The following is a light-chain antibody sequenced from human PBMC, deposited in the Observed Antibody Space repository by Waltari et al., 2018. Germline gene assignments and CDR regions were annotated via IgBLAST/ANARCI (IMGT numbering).Light chain of an antibody. CDR2: DAS. J-gene: IGKJ5*01. CDR1: QSVSTY. V-gene: IGKV3-11*01. CDR3: QQRTNGPPVT. Sequence: EIVLTQSPATLSLSPGERVTLSCRASQSVSTYLAWYQHKPGQAPRLLIYDASNRATGIPARFSGSGSGTDFTLTISSLEPDDFAVYYCQQRTNGPPVTFGQGTRLDLK.